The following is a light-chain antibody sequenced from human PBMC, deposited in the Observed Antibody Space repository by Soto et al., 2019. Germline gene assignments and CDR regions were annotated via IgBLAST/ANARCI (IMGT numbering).Light chain of an antibody. J-gene: IGLJ1*01. CDR3: SSYTSTSTQV. Sequence: QSVLTQPASVSGSPGQSITISCTGISSDVGGYNFVSWYQQYPGKAPKLMIYDVSDRPSGVSNRFSGSKSANTASLTISGLEAEDEADYYCSSYTSTSTQVFGTGTKLTVL. V-gene: IGLV2-14*01. CDR2: DVS. CDR1: SSDVGGYNF.